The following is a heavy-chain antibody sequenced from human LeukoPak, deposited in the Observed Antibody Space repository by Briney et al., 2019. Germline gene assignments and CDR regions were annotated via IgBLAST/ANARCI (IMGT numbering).Heavy chain of an antibody. J-gene: IGHJ6*03. D-gene: IGHD3-22*01. CDR2: IIPIFGTA. CDR1: GGTFSSYA. V-gene: IGHV1-69*05. Sequence: GASVKVSCKASGGTFSSYAISRVRQAPGQGLEWMGGIIPIFGTANYAQKFQGRVTITTDESTSTAYMELSSLRSEDTAVYYCARGNYYDSSGYYYYYYMDVWGKGATVTVSS. CDR3: ARGNYYDSSGYYYYYYMDV.